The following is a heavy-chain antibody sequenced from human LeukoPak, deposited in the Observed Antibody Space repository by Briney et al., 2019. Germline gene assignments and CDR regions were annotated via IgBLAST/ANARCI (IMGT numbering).Heavy chain of an antibody. J-gene: IGHJ4*02. D-gene: IGHD3-16*02. CDR1: GFIVSTNY. CDR3: ARGVDVWGSYRQYYFDY. V-gene: IGHV3-53*01. CDR2: IYSDDST. Sequence: PGGSLRLSCAASGFIVSTNYMSWVRQAPGKGLEWVSIIYSDDSTHYADSVKGRFTISRDNSKNTLYLQMNGLRAEDTAVYYCARGVDVWGSYRQYYFDYWGQGTLVTVSS.